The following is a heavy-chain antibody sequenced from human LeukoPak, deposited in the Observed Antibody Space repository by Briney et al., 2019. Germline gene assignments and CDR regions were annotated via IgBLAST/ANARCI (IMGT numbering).Heavy chain of an antibody. Sequence: GRSLRLSCAASGFTFSSYAMHWVRQAPGKGLEWVAVISYDGSNKYYADSVKGRFTISRDNSKNTLYLQMNSLRAEDTAVYYCARDADYGSGSYLGHFDYWGQGTLVTVSS. V-gene: IGHV3-30-3*01. J-gene: IGHJ4*02. CDR1: GFTFSSYA. D-gene: IGHD3-10*01. CDR2: ISYDGSNK. CDR3: ARDADYGSGSYLGHFDY.